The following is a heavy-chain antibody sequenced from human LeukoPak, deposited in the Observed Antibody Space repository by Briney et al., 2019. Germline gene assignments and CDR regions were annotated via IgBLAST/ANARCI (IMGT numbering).Heavy chain of an antibody. Sequence: SETLSLTCTVSGCSISSGYYWGWIRQPPGKGLEWIGSIYHSGSAYYNPSLKSRVTISVDTSKNQFSLKLSSVTAADTAVYYCAREGTGGWYLRAEYYFDYWGQGTLVTVSS. V-gene: IGHV4-38-2*02. D-gene: IGHD6-19*01. CDR2: IYHSGSA. CDR3: AREGTGGWYLRAEYYFDY. J-gene: IGHJ4*02. CDR1: GCSISSGYY.